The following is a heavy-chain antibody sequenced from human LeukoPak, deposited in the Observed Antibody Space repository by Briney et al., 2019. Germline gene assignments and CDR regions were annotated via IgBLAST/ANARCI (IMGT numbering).Heavy chain of an antibody. D-gene: IGHD6-19*01. V-gene: IGHV1-18*01. CDR3: ARDLDPTGYSSGWYGWDYYYYYGMDV. CDR2: ISAYNGNT. J-gene: IGHJ6*02. CDR1: GYTFTSYG. Sequence: ASVKVSCKASGYTFTSYGISWVRQAPGQGLEWMGWISAYNGNTNYAQKLQGRVTMTTDTSTSTAYMELRSLRSDDTAAYYCARDLDPTGYSSGWYGWDYYYYYGMDVWGQGTTVTVSS.